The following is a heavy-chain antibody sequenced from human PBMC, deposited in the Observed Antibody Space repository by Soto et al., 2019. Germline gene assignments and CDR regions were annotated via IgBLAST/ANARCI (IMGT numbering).Heavy chain of an antibody. Sequence: PGGSLRLSSAASGFTVSSNDMSWVRQAPGKGLEWVSVIYSGGSTYYADSVKGRFTISRHNSKNTLYLQMNSLRAEDTAVYYCAREKNSGYEPYFDYWGQGTLVTVSS. J-gene: IGHJ4*02. CDR3: AREKNSGYEPYFDY. D-gene: IGHD5-12*01. CDR1: GFTVSSND. CDR2: IYSGGST. V-gene: IGHV3-53*04.